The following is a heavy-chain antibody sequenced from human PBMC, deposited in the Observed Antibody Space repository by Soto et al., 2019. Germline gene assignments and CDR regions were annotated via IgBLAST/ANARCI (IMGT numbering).Heavy chain of an antibody. CDR1: GGSISSGGYY. CDR2: IYYSGST. D-gene: IGHD5-12*01. V-gene: IGHV4-31*03. CDR3: ARKKYSGYDRYIDY. J-gene: IGHJ4*02. Sequence: QVPLQESGPGLVKPSQTLSLTCTVSGGSISSGGYYWSWIRQHPGKGLEWIGYIYYSGSTYYNPSLKSRVTRSVDTSKNQFSLKLSSVTAADTDVYYCARKKYSGYDRYIDYWGQGTLVTVSS.